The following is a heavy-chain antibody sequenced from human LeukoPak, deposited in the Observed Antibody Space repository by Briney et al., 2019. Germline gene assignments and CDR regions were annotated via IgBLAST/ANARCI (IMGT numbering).Heavy chain of an antibody. CDR1: GGSISSYY. J-gene: IGHJ4*02. V-gene: IGHV4-59*01. D-gene: IGHD2/OR15-2a*01. CDR2: IYYSGST. Sequence: SETLSLTCTVSGGSISSYYWSWIRQPPGKGLEWIGHIYYSGSTNYNPSLKSRVTISVDTSKNQSSLKLSSVTAADTAVYYCAREKNYDASYYLFDWGQGTLVTVSS. CDR3: AREKNYDASYYLFD.